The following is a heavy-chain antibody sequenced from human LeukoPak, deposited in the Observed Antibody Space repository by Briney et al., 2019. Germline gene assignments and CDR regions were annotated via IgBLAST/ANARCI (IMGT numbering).Heavy chain of an antibody. CDR2: ISGSGGST. J-gene: IGHJ4*02. Sequence: GGSLRLSCAASGFTFSSYGMSWGCQAPGKGLEWISAISGSGGSTYYADSVKGRFTISRDNSKNTLYLRMNSLRAEDTAVYYCWVAGRDRRGGFDYWGPGTLVTVSS. CDR1: GFTFSSYG. D-gene: IGHD6-19*01. CDR3: WVAGRDRRGGFDY. V-gene: IGHV3-23*01.